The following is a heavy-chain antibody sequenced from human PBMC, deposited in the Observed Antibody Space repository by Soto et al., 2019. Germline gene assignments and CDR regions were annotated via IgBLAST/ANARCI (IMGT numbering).Heavy chain of an antibody. J-gene: IGHJ4*02. CDR2: ISYDGSNK. V-gene: IGHV3-30*18. D-gene: IGHD3-22*01. Sequence: QVQLVESGGGVVQPGRSLRLSCAASGFTFSSYGMHWVRQAPGKGREWVAVISYDGSNKYYADSVKGRFTISRDNSKNTLYLQMNSLRAEDTAVYYCAKAPDYYDRSGYYDYWGQGTLVTVSS. CDR3: AKAPDYYDRSGYYDY. CDR1: GFTFSSYG.